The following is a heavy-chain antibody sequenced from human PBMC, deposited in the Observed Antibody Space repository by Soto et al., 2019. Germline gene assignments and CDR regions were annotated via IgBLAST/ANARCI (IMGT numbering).Heavy chain of an antibody. V-gene: IGHV3-33*01. CDR3: ARSDYDFWSGYRGNFDY. D-gene: IGHD3-3*01. Sequence: QVQLVESGGGVVQPGRSLRPSCAASGFTFSSYGMHWVRQAPGKGLEWVAVIWYDGSNKYYADSVKGRFTISRDNSKNTLYLQMNSLRAEDTAVYYCARSDYDFWSGYRGNFDYWGQGTLVTVSS. CDR2: IWYDGSNK. J-gene: IGHJ4*02. CDR1: GFTFSSYG.